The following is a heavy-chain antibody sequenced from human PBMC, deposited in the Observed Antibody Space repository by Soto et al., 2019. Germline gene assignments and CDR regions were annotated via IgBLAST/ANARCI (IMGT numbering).Heavy chain of an antibody. CDR3: AKEEYSSSSVYYYYYMDV. CDR2: ISWNSGSI. Sequence: EVQLVESGGGLVQPGRSLRLSCAASGFTVDDYAMHWVRQAPGKGLEWVSGISWNSGSIGYADSVKGRFTISRDNAKNSLYLQMNSLRAEDTALYYCAKEEYSSSSVYYYYYMDVWGKGTTVTVSS. CDR1: GFTVDDYA. J-gene: IGHJ6*03. V-gene: IGHV3-9*01. D-gene: IGHD6-6*01.